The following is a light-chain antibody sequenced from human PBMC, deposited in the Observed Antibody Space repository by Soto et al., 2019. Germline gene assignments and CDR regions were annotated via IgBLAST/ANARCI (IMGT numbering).Light chain of an antibody. CDR3: QQLNTYPWT. CDR2: AAS. CDR1: QGISTY. V-gene: IGKV1-9*01. J-gene: IGKJ1*01. Sequence: DIQLTQSPSFLSASVGDRVTITCRASQGISTYLAWYQQKPGKAPKLLISAASTLQSGVPSRFSGSGSGTEFTLTIRSPQPEDFATYYCQQLNTYPWTFGQGTKVEIK.